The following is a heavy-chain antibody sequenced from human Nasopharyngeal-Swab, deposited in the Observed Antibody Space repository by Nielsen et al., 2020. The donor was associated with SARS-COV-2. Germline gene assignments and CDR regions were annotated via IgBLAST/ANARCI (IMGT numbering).Heavy chain of an antibody. CDR2: ISSNGGST. Sequence: GESLKISCSASGFTFGSYAMHWVRQAPGKGLEYVSAISSNGGSTYYADSVKGRFTISRDNSKITLSLQMSSLRAEDTAVYYCVKDSVGLGTPFYYFDYWGQGTLVTVSS. V-gene: IGHV3-64D*06. CDR3: VKDSVGLGTPFYYFDY. CDR1: GFTFGSYA. J-gene: IGHJ4*02. D-gene: IGHD7-27*01.